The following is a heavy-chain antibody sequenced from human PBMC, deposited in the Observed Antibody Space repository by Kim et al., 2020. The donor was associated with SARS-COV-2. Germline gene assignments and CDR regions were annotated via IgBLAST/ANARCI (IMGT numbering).Heavy chain of an antibody. D-gene: IGHD1-26*01. Sequence: SETLSLTCTVSGDSVSSNSYYWSWIRQPPGKGLEWIGNIYHNGRTNYNPSLKSRVTVSVDTSKNQFSLRLRSVTAADTAVYYCARVGLYSGSYYFDFWGQGTLVTVSS. V-gene: IGHV4-61*01. CDR1: GDSVSSNSYY. J-gene: IGHJ4*02. CDR2: IYHNGRT. CDR3: ARVGLYSGSYYFDF.